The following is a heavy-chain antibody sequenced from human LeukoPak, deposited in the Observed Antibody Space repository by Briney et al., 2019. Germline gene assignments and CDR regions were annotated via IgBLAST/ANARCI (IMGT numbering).Heavy chain of an antibody. V-gene: IGHV1-18*01. CDR3: ARVALGSMIGAFDI. J-gene: IGHJ3*02. Sequence: ASVKVSCKASGYTFTSYDINWVRQATGQGLEWMGWISAYNGNTNYAQKLQGRVTMTTDTSTSTAYMELRSLRSDDTAVYYCARVALGSMIGAFDIWGQGTMVTVSS. CDR1: GYTFTSYD. CDR2: ISAYNGNT. D-gene: IGHD3-22*01.